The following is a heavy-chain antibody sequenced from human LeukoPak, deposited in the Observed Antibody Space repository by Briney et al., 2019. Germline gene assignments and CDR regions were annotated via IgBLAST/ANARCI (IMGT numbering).Heavy chain of an antibody. V-gene: IGHV4-34*01. CDR1: GGSFSGYY. CDR3: ARQTYYYDSSGYRNWFDP. Sequence: SETLSLTCAVYGGSFSGYYWSWIRQPPGKGLEWIGEINHSGSTNYNPSLKSRVTISVDTSKNQFSLKLSSVTAADTAVYYCARQTYYYDSSGYRNWFDPWGQGTLVTVSS. D-gene: IGHD3-22*01. CDR2: INHSGST. J-gene: IGHJ5*02.